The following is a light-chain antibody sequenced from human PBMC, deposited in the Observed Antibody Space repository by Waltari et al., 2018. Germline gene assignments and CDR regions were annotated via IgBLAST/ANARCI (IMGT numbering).Light chain of an antibody. V-gene: IGKV1-5*03. CDR3: QQYHTYWT. CDR2: KAS. J-gene: IGKJ1*01. CDR1: QSISSW. Sequence: DIQMTQSPSTLSASVRDSVTITCRASQSISSWLAWYQQKPGKAPKLLIYKASSLQSGVPSRFSGRGSGTEFTLTITSLQPDDFATYYCQQYHTYWTFGQGTKVEIK.